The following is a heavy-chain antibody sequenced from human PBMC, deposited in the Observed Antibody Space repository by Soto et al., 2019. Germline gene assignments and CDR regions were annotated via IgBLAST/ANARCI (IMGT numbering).Heavy chain of an antibody. Sequence: AAVKVSCKASGYTFTSYAMHWVRQAPGQRLEWMGWINAGNGNTKYSQKFQGRVTITRDTSASTAYMELSSLRSEDTAVYHCARSWTQYSSSSGYWGQGTLVTVSS. J-gene: IGHJ4*02. D-gene: IGHD6-6*01. CDR2: INAGNGNT. V-gene: IGHV1-3*01. CDR3: ARSWTQYSSSSGY. CDR1: GYTFTSYA.